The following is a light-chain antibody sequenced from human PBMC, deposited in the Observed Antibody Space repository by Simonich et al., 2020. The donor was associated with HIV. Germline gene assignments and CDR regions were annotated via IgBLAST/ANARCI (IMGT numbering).Light chain of an antibody. J-gene: IGLJ2*01. V-gene: IGLV2-14*03. CDR1: SSDVGGYNY. Sequence: QSALTQPASVSGSPGQSITISCTGTSSDVGGYNYVSWYQQHPGKAPKPMIYDFSTRPSGVSNPFSGSKSGNTASLTISGLQAEDEADYYCSSYTSSSTHVVFGGGTKLTVL. CDR3: SSYTSSSTHVV. CDR2: DFS.